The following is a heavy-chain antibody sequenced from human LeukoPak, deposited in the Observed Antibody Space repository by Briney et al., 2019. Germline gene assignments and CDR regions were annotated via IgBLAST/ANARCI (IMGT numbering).Heavy chain of an antibody. V-gene: IGHV4-34*01. Sequence: SETLSLTCAVYGGSFSGYYWSWIRRPPGKGLEWIGEINHSGSTNYNPSLKSRVTISVDTSKNQFSLKLSSVTAADTAVYYCARGLVVAATHFDYWGQGTLVTVSS. D-gene: IGHD2-15*01. CDR3: ARGLVVAATHFDY. CDR1: GGSFSGYY. J-gene: IGHJ4*02. CDR2: INHSGST.